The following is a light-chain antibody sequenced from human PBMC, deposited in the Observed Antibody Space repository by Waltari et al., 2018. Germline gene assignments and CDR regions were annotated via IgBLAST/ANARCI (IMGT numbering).Light chain of an antibody. J-gene: IGKJ1*01. CDR2: AAS. CDR3: QQGYNTPRT. Sequence: DIQMTQSPSSLSASVGDKVTITCRASQGISSWLAWYQQNPGKAPKLLIYAASSLQSGVPSRFGGSGSGTDYTLTISSLQPEDFATYYCQQGYNTPRTFGQGTKVEIK. CDR1: QGISSW. V-gene: IGKV1-12*01.